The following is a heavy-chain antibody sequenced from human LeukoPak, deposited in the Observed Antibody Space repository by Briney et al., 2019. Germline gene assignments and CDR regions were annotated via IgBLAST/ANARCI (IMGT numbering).Heavy chain of an antibody. CDR2: INPNSGGT. Sequence: ASVKVSCKASGYTFTGYYMHWVRQAPGQGLEWMGWINPNSGGTNYAQKFQGRVTMTRDMSTSTVYMELSSLRSEGTAMYYCARSNQNFSPNSSPGHWGQGTLVTVSS. J-gene: IGHJ4*02. CDR1: GYTFTGYY. D-gene: IGHD6-13*01. CDR3: ARSNQNFSPNSSPGH. V-gene: IGHV1-2*02.